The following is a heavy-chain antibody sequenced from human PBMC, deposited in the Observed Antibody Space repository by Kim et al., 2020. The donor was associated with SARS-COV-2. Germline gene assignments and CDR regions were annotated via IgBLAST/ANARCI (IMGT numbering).Heavy chain of an antibody. V-gene: IGHV3-30-3*01. CDR3: ASLEYSSSSMGIGMDV. Sequence: GGSLRLSCAASGFTFSSYAMHWVRQAPGKGLEWVAVISYDGSNKYYADSVKGRFTIYRDNSKNTLYLQMNSLRAEDTAVYYCASLEYSSSSMGIGMDVWGQGTTVTVSS. CDR2: ISYDGSNK. D-gene: IGHD6-6*01. CDR1: GFTFSSYA. J-gene: IGHJ6*02.